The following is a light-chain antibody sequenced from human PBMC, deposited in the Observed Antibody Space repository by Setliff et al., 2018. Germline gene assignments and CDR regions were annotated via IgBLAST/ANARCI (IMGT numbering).Light chain of an antibody. CDR2: GNS. CDR1: SSNIGAGYD. J-gene: IGLJ1*01. Sequence: SVLTQPPSVSGAPGQRVTISCTGSSSNIGAGYDVHWYQQLPKTAPKLLIYGNSNRPSGVPDRFSGSKSGTSASLAITGLQAEDEADYYCQSYDSSLSVLYVFGTGTKV. V-gene: IGLV1-40*01. CDR3: QSYDSSLSVLYV.